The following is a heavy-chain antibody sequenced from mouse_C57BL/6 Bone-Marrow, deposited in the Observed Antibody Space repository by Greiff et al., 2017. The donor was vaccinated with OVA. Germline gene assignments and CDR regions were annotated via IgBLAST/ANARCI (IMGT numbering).Heavy chain of an antibody. CDR1: GFNIKDDY. Sequence: EVQLQQSGAELVRPGASVKLSCTASGFNIKDDYMHWVKQRPEQGLEWIGWIDPENGDTKYASKFQGKATITADTSSNTAYLQLSSLTSEDTAVYYCTPSDGWAYWGQGTLVTVSA. J-gene: IGHJ3*01. CDR3: TPSDGWAY. V-gene: IGHV14-4*01. CDR2: IDPENGDT. D-gene: IGHD2-3*01.